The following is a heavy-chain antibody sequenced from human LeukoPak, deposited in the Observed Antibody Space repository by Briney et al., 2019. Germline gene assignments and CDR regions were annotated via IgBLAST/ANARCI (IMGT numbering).Heavy chain of an antibody. Sequence: PSETLSLTCAVYGGSFSGYYWGWIRQPPGKGLEWIGSIYYSGSTYYNPSLKSRVTISVDTSKNQFSLKLSSVTAADTAVYYCARRITYYYDSSGYYPFDYWGQGTLVTVSS. CDR2: IYYSGST. V-gene: IGHV4-39*01. CDR3: ARRITYYYDSSGYYPFDY. J-gene: IGHJ4*02. D-gene: IGHD3-22*01. CDR1: GGSFSGYY.